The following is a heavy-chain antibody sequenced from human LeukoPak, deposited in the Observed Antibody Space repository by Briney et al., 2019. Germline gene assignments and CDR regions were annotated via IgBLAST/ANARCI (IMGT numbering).Heavy chain of an antibody. CDR2: LNPTTGGT. J-gene: IGHJ4*02. D-gene: IGHD2-15*01. V-gene: IGHV1-2*02. CDR3: ARDYRPTDCSGGDCPYYYFDY. CDR1: GYTFTYYY. Sequence: ASVKVSCKASGYTFTYYYVHWMRQAPGQGLEWMGWLNPTTGGTYYAQKFQGRVTMTRDTSISTIYVDLGRLTFDDTAVYYCARDYRPTDCSGGDCPYYYFDYWGQGTLVTVSS.